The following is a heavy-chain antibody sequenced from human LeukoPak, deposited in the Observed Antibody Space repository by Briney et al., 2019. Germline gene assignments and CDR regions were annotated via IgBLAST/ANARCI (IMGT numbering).Heavy chain of an antibody. CDR1: GGSFSGYY. J-gene: IGHJ4*02. CDR3: ARGARWLRIFDY. Sequence: SETLSLTCAVYGGSFSGYYWSWIRQLPGKGLEWIGEINHSGSTNYNPSLKSRVTISVDTSKNQFSLKLSSVTAADTAVYYCARGARWLRIFDYWGQGTLVTVSS. V-gene: IGHV4-34*01. D-gene: IGHD5-24*01. CDR2: INHSGST.